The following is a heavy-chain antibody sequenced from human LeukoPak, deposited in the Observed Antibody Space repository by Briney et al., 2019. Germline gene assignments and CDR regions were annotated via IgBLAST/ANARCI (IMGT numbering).Heavy chain of an antibody. V-gene: IGHV4-34*01. CDR2: IYHSGST. CDR1: GESFSGYY. J-gene: IGHJ3*02. Sequence: SETLSLTCAVYGESFSGYYWNWIRQPPGKGLEWIGEIYHSGSTNYNPSLKSRVTISVDKSKNQFSLKLSSVTAADTAVYYCARDFAAAENAFDIWGQGTMVTVSS. CDR3: ARDFAAAENAFDI. D-gene: IGHD6-25*01.